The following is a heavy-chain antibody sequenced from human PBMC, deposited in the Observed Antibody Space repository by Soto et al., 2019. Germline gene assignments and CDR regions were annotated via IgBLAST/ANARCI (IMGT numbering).Heavy chain of an antibody. CDR1: GGTFSSYA. CDR3: ARGPYYDFWSGYYRGGIYYYYGMDV. V-gene: IGHV1-69*13. Sequence: SSVKVSCKASGGTFSSYAISWVRQAPGQGLEWMGGIIPIFGTANYAQKFQGRVTITADESTSTAYMELSSLRSEDTAVYYCARGPYYDFWSGYYRGGIYYYYGMDVWGQGTTVTVS. D-gene: IGHD3-3*01. CDR2: IIPIFGTA. J-gene: IGHJ6*02.